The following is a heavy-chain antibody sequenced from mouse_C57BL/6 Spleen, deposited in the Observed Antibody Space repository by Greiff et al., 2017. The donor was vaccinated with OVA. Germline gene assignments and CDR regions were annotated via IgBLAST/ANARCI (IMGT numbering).Heavy chain of an antibody. J-gene: IGHJ2*01. V-gene: IGHV1-9*01. CDR1: GYTFTGYW. CDR2: ILPGSGST. D-gene: IGHD1-1*01. Sequence: QVQLQQSGAELMKPGASVKLSCKATGYTFTGYWIEWVEQRPGHGLEWIGEILPGSGSTNYNEKFKGKATFTAATSSNTAYMQLSRLTTEDSAIYYCARQGGDYYGSSYDDYWGQGTTLTVSS. CDR3: ARQGGDYYGSSYDDY.